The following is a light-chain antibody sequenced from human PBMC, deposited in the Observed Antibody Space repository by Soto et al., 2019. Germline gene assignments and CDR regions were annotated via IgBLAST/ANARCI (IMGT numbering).Light chain of an antibody. J-gene: IGLJ1*01. V-gene: IGLV2-14*01. CDR2: DVS. CDR3: SSYTSSRTYV. Sequence: QAVVTQPASVSGSPGQSITISCTGTSSDVGGYNYVSWYQQHPGKAPKLMIYDVSIRPSGVSNRFSGSKSGNTASLTISGLQAEDEADYYCSSYTSSRTYVFGTGTKLTVL. CDR1: SSDVGGYNY.